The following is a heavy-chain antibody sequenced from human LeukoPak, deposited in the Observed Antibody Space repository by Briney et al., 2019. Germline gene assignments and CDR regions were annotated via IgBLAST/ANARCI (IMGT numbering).Heavy chain of an antibody. J-gene: IGHJ4*02. Sequence: GGSLRLSCAASGFTFSSYSMNWVRQAPAKGPEWFSYISSSSSTIYYADSVKGRFTISRDNVKNSLYLQMNGLRAEDTAVYFCARDQDGYNDSRGSYSPFDYWGQGTLVNVSS. D-gene: IGHD3-22*01. CDR1: GFTFSSYS. V-gene: IGHV3-48*01. CDR3: ARDQDGYNDSRGSYSPFDY. CDR2: ISSSSSTI.